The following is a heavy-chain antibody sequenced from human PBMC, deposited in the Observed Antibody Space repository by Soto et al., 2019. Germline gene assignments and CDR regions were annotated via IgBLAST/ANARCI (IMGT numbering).Heavy chain of an antibody. Sequence: SETLSLTCAFSGGSISSYYLSWIRQPPGKGLEWIGHISYSGSTSYNSSLKSRVTISVDTSKSQLSLKLSSVTAADTAVYYCAKVRDCSGGTCYSWWFDPWGQGTLVT. D-gene: IGHD2-15*01. CDR3: AKVRDCSGGTCYSWWFDP. V-gene: IGHV4-59*01. J-gene: IGHJ5*02. CDR1: GGSISSYY. CDR2: ISYSGST.